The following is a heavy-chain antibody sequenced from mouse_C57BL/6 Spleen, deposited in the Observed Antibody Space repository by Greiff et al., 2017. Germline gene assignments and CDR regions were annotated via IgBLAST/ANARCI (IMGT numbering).Heavy chain of an antibody. CDR2: INPNNGGT. J-gene: IGHJ2*01. D-gene: IGHD4-1*02. CDR3: ARVTTGAYYFDY. CDR1: GYTFTDYY. V-gene: IGHV1-26*01. Sequence: VQLQQSGPELVKPGASVKISCKASGYTFTDYYMNWVKQSHGKSLEWIGDINPNNGGTSYKQQFKGKATLTVDKSSSTAYMGLRSLTSEDSAVYYCARVTTGAYYFDYWGQGTTLTVSS.